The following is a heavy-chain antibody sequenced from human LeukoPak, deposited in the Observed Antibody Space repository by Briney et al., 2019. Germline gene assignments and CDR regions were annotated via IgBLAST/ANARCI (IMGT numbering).Heavy chain of an antibody. CDR2: ISSSSSYI. J-gene: IGHJ4*02. Sequence: AGGSLRLSCAASGFTFSSYSMSWVRQAPGKGLEWVSSISSSSSYIYYADSGKGRFTTSRDNPKHSLYLQMNRLRAEDTAVYYCAREYNWNPLDSWGQGTLVTVSS. V-gene: IGHV3-21*01. D-gene: IGHD1-1*01. CDR3: AREYNWNPLDS. CDR1: GFTFSSYS.